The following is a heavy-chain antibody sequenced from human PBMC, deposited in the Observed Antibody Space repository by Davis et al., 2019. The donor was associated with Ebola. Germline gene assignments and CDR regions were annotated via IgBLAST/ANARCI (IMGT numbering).Heavy chain of an antibody. V-gene: IGHV3-53*04. J-gene: IGHJ4*02. CDR1: GFTVSSNY. Sequence: PGGSLRLSCAASGFTVSSNYMSWVRQAPGKGLEWVSVIYSGGSTYYADSVKGRFTISRHNSKNTLYLQMNSLRAEDTAVYYCARGWGVGATGRFDYWGQGTLVTVSS. D-gene: IGHD1-26*01. CDR3: ARGWGVGATGRFDY. CDR2: IYSGGST.